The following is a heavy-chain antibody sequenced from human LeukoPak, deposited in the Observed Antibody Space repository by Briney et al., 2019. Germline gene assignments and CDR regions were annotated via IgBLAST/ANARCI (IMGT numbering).Heavy chain of an antibody. CDR2: ISSSGSTI. CDR1: GFTFSSYE. J-gene: IGHJ4*02. V-gene: IGHV3-48*03. D-gene: IGHD6-19*01. Sequence: GGSLRLSCAASGFTFSSYEMNWVRQAPGKGLEWVSYISSSGSTIYYADSVKGRFTISRDNAKNSLYLQMNSLRAEDTAVYYCARDGMAGDFDYWGQGTLVTVSS. CDR3: ARDGMAGDFDY.